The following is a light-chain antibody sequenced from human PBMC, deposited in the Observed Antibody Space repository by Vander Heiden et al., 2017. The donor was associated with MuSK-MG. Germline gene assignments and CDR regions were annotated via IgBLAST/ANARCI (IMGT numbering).Light chain of an antibody. CDR1: QTISNY. Sequence: DIQMTQSPSSLSASVGDRVTISCRASQTISNYLNWYQQKPGNAPKVLIYDASSLQSGVPSRFSGSGSGTDFTLTISGLQTEDFATYYCQQSYSTPITFGQGTRLEIK. CDR3: QQSYSTPIT. V-gene: IGKV1-39*01. CDR2: DAS. J-gene: IGKJ5*01.